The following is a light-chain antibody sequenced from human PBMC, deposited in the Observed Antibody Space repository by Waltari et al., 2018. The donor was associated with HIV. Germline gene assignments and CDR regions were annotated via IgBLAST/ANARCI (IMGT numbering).Light chain of an antibody. CDR2: KDN. J-gene: IGLJ2*01. CDR1: ALPNQY. Sequence: SYELTQPPSVSVSPGQMATITCSGDALPNQYAYWFQQKPGQAPVMVIYKDNERPSGIPERFTGSSSGTTVTLTISGVQAEDEADYYCQSAVSKNVIFGGGTKLTVL. V-gene: IGLV3-25*03. CDR3: QSAVSKNVI.